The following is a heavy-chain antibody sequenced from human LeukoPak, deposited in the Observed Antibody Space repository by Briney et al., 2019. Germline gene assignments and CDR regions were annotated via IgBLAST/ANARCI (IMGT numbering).Heavy chain of an antibody. CDR3: ARADY. CDR2: ISSSGRAI. J-gene: IGHJ4*02. V-gene: IGHV3-48*03. CDR1: GFTFSSYA. Sequence: PGGSLRLSCAASGFTFSSYAMHWVRQAPGKGLEWVSYISSSGRAIYYADSVEGRFTISRDNAKNSLYLQMNSLRAEDTAVYFCARADYWGQGTLVTVSS.